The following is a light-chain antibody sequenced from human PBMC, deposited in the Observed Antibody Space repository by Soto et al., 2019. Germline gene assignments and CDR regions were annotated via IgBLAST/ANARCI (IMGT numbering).Light chain of an antibody. CDR3: QQSNNWPPWT. V-gene: IGKV3-20*01. CDR1: QSVSSSY. CDR2: GAS. Sequence: EIVLTQSPGTLSLSPGERSTLSCMAIQSVSSSYLAWYQQKPGQAPRLLIYGASNRATGIPDRFSGSGSGTDFTLTISSLQSEDFAVYYCQQSNNWPPWTVGPGTQVEIK. J-gene: IGKJ1*01.